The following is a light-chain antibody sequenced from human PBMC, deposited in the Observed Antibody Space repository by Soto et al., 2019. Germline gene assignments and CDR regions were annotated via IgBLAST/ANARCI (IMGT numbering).Light chain of an antibody. Sequence: PGERATLSCRASRTVDGNYLAWYHQKPGQAPRLLIHSASTRAPGIPDRFSASGAGTDFTLTISRLEPEDSAVYYCQKYSASPRTFGPGTKVEIK. V-gene: IGKV3-20*01. CDR2: SAS. CDR1: RTVDGNY. CDR3: QKYSASPRT. J-gene: IGKJ1*01.